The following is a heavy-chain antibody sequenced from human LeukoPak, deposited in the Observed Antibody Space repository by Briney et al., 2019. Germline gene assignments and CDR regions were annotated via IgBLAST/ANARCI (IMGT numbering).Heavy chain of an antibody. CDR1: GFTCSSYS. J-gene: IGHJ6*03. V-gene: IGHV3-48*02. D-gene: IGHD6-19*01. CDR3: ARGPVAGTPYYYYYYMDV. CDR2: ISTSSSTI. Sequence: GGSLRLSCAASGFTCSSYSRNWVRQAPGKGLEGVSYISTSSSTIYYADSVKRRFTISRDNAKHSLYLQMSSLRDEDTAVYYCARGPVAGTPYYYYYYMDVWGKGTTVTVSS.